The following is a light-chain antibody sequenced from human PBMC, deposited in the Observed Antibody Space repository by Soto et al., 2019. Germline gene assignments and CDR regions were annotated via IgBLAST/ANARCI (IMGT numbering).Light chain of an antibody. CDR2: EVS. CDR1: SSDVGSYNL. CDR3: CSYAGSSTLYV. J-gene: IGLJ1*01. V-gene: IGLV2-23*02. Sequence: QPASVSGSPGQSITISCTGTSSDVGSYNLVSWYQQHPGKAPKLMIYEVSKRPSGVSNRFSGSKSGNTASLTISGLQAEDEADYYCCSYAGSSTLYVFGTGTKLTVL.